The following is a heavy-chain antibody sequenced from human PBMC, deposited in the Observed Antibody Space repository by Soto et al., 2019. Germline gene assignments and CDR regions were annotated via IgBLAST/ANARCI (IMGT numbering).Heavy chain of an antibody. CDR3: ARGFRSGWYGDYFDS. D-gene: IGHD6-19*01. V-gene: IGHV4-59*01. Sequence: QVQLQESGPGLVKPSETLFLTCTVSGGSISSFYWSWTRQSPGRGLEWIGYIYYTGSTHYNPSLKSRLTISVDTSKNQFSLRLSSVTAADTAVYFCARGFRSGWYGDYFDSWGQGTLVTVSS. CDR2: IYYTGST. J-gene: IGHJ4*02. CDR1: GGSISSFY.